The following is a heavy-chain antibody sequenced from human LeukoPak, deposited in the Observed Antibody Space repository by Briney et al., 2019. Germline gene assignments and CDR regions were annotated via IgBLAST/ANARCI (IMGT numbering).Heavy chain of an antibody. Sequence: GGSLRLSCAASGFTFSSYAMSWVRQAPGKGLEWVSAISGSGGSTYYADSVKGRFTISRDNSKNTLYLQMNSLRAEDTAVYYCAYPVTTTVGYYYYGMDVWGQGTTVTVSS. D-gene: IGHD4-17*01. V-gene: IGHV3-23*01. CDR1: GFTFSSYA. J-gene: IGHJ6*02. CDR3: AYPVTTTVGYYYYGMDV. CDR2: ISGSGGST.